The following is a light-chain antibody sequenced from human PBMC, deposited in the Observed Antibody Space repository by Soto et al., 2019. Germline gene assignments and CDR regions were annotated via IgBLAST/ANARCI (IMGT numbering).Light chain of an antibody. CDR2: AAS. CDR3: QNYKWGFT. CDR1: QGISNY. J-gene: IGKJ3*01. V-gene: IGKV1-27*01. Sequence: DIQMTQSPSSLSASVGDRVTITCRASQGISNYLAWYQQKPGKIPKLLIYAASTLQSGVPSRFSGSGSGTDFTLTISSLQPEDVATYYCQNYKWGFTFGPGTKVDIK.